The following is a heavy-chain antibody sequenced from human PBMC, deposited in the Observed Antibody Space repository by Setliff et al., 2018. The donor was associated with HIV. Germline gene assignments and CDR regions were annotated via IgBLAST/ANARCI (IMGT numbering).Heavy chain of an antibody. CDR1: GGSISGYF. D-gene: IGHD7-27*01. V-gene: IGHV4-4*07. CDR2: IYTSGST. Sequence: PSETLSLTCNVSGGSISGYFWTWIRQPAGKGLEWIGRIYTSGSTNYNPSLKSLLSMSIDTSKNHFSSRLTSVTAADTAVYYCARDLPEFTGRSFDPWGQGIQVTVSS. J-gene: IGHJ5*02. CDR3: ARDLPEFTGRSFDP.